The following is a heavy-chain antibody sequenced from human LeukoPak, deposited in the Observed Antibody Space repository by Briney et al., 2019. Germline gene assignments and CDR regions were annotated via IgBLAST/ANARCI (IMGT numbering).Heavy chain of an antibody. CDR3: ARVQGEKWLVYYFDY. V-gene: IGHV3-21*01. J-gene: IGHJ4*02. Sequence: GGSLRLSCAASGFIFNSYSMNWVRQAPGKGLEWVSSISSSGRYMYYADSVKGRFTISRDNAKNSLYLQINSLRAEDTAVYYCARVQGEKWLVYYFDYWGQGTLVTVSS. CDR2: ISSSGRYM. D-gene: IGHD6-19*01. CDR1: GFIFNSYS.